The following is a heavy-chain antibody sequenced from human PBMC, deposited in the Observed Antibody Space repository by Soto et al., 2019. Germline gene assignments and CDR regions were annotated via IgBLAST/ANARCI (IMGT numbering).Heavy chain of an antibody. CDR2: IYYSGST. V-gene: IGHV4-59*01. Sequence: QGQLQESGPGLVKPSETLSLTCTVSGGSISSYYWSWIRQPPGKGLEWIGYIYYSGSTNYNPSLKSRVTVSVDTSKNQFSLKLSSVTAAATAVYSCARAADIVATGEGWFDPWGQGTLVTVSS. CDR3: ARAADIVATGEGWFDP. J-gene: IGHJ5*02. D-gene: IGHD5-12*01. CDR1: GGSISSYY.